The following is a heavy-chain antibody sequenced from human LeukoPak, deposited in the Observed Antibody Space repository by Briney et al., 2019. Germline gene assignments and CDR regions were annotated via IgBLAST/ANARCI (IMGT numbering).Heavy chain of an antibody. Sequence: GGSLRLSCAASGFPFSRYGMHWVRQAPGKGLEWVAAIWNDGSKKYYADSVKGRFTISRDNSKNTLYLQLNSLKGEDTAVYYCARDSSSWGYWGQGTLVTVSS. CDR2: IWNDGSKK. J-gene: IGHJ4*02. V-gene: IGHV3-33*01. CDR3: ARDSSSWGY. D-gene: IGHD6-6*01. CDR1: GFPFSRYG.